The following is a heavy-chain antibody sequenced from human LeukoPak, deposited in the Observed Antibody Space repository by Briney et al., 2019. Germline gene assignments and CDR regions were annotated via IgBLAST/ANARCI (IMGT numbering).Heavy chain of an antibody. CDR1: GGXFSGYY. CDR3: ARGSDTAAGLY. D-gene: IGHD6-13*01. V-gene: IGHV4-34*01. CDR2: INHSGRI. Sequence: SETLSLTCVVYGGXFSGYYWSWIRQSPGKGLEWIGEINHSGRIDYNPSLKSRVTISGDTSKNQFSLKLSSVTAADTAVYYCARGSDTAAGLYWGQGTLVTVSS. J-gene: IGHJ4*02.